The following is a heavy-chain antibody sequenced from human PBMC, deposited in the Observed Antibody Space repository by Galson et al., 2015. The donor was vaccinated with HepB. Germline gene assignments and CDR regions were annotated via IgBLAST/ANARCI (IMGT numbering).Heavy chain of an antibody. CDR3: ARVMFTWPNYYYFMDV. J-gene: IGHJ6*03. CDR2: ISYDGRNK. Sequence: SLRLSCAASGFNFGDYAIHWVRQAPGKGLEWMAVISYDGRNKYYADSVKGRFTISRDNSKNTLYLQINSLRPEDTALYYCARVMFTWPNYYYFMDVWGKGTTVTVSS. D-gene: IGHD3-10*02. V-gene: IGHV3-30-3*01. CDR1: GFNFGDYA.